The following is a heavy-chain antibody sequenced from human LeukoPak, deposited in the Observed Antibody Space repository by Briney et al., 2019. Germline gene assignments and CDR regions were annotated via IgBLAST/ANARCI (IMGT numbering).Heavy chain of an antibody. D-gene: IGHD3-9*01. J-gene: IGHJ4*02. CDR2: IKQDGSEK. V-gene: IGHV3-7*01. CDR1: GFTFSSYW. CDR3: ARAFYDILTGYFGY. Sequence: PGGSLRLSCAASGFTFSSYWMSWVRQAPGKGLEWVANIKQDGSEKYYVDSVKGRFTISRDNAKNSLYLQMNSLRAEDAAVYYCARAFYDILTGYFGYWGQGTLVTVSS.